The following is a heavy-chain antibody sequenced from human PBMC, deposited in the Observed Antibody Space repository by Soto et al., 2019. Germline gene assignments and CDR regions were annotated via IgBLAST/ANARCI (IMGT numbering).Heavy chain of an antibody. Sequence: QVQLVQSGAAVKKPGASVKVSCKTSGYTFTSYGITWVRQAPGQGLEWMGGISAYNGDTNYAQKLQGRVSMTTDTSTSTAYMELRSLRSDDTAVYYCARGGVYCSAGSCPYNWFDPWGQGTLVTVSS. CDR2: ISAYNGDT. D-gene: IGHD2-15*01. CDR1: GYTFTSYG. CDR3: ARGGVYCSAGSCPYNWFDP. J-gene: IGHJ5*02. V-gene: IGHV1-18*01.